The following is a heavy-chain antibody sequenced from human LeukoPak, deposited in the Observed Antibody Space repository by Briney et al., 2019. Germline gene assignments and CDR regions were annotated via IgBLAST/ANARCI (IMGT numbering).Heavy chain of an antibody. CDR1: GYSFTNYG. J-gene: IGHJ4*02. Sequence: ASVKVSCKASGYSFTNYGITWVRQAPGQGLEWMGWISPYNGNTNYAQKLQGRVTITRDTSASTAYMELSSLRSEDMAVYYCARGREGYSYVFDYWGQGTLVTVSS. D-gene: IGHD5-18*01. V-gene: IGHV1-18*03. CDR2: ISPYNGNT. CDR3: ARGREGYSYVFDY.